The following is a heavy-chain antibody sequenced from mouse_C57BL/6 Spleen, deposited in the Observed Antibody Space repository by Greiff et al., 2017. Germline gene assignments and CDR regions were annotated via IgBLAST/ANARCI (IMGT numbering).Heavy chain of an antibody. CDR1: GYTFTSYG. CDR2: IFPRSGNT. J-gene: IGHJ1*03. CDR3: ARWGNDWYFDV. Sequence: QVQLQQSGAELARPGASVKLSCKASGYTFTSYGISWVKQRTGQGLEWIGEIFPRSGNTYYNEKFKGKATLTADKSSSTAYMELRSLTSEDSAVYFCARWGNDWYFDVWGTGTTVTVSS. V-gene: IGHV1-81*01. D-gene: IGHD2-1*01.